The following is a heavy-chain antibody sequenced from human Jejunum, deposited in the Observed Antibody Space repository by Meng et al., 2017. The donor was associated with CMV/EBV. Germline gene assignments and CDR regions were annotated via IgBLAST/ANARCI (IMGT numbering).Heavy chain of an antibody. CDR2: IKQDGSAT. CDR3: VREDIVVFDY. Sequence: CAGSGFTYSTFWMSWVRQSPGMGLGWVANIKQDGSATYYADSVKGRFTISRDNAKNSLYLQMDNLRADDTAVYYCVREDIVVFDYWGQGTLVTVSS. V-gene: IGHV3-7*01. D-gene: IGHD2-15*01. CDR1: GFTYSTFW. J-gene: IGHJ4*02.